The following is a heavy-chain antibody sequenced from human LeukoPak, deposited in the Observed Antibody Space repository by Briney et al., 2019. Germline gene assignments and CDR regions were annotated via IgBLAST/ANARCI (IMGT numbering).Heavy chain of an antibody. V-gene: IGHV3-13*05. CDR1: GFTFSSYD. CDR3: ARARPVTMVRGVTPPSYGMDV. D-gene: IGHD3-10*01. CDR2: IGTAGDP. J-gene: IGHJ6*04. Sequence: GGSLRLSCAASGFTFSSYDMHWVRQATGKGLEWVSAIGTAGDPYYPGSVKSRFTISRENAKNSLYLQMNSLRAGDTAVYYCARARPVTMVRGVTPPSYGMDVWGKGTTVTVSS.